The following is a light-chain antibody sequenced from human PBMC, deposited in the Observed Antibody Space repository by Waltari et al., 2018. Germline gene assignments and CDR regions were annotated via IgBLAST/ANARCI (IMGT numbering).Light chain of an antibody. CDR3: QQYGSSSMYT. J-gene: IGKJ2*01. CDR1: QSLTKRY. V-gene: IGKV3-20*01. Sequence: VLTQSPGSLSLSPGESATLSCRASQSLTKRYLAWYQQKLGQAPRLLIYGASSRAAGIPDRFSGSGSGTDFTLTISRLEPEDFAVYYCQQYGSSSMYTFGQGTKLEIK. CDR2: GAS.